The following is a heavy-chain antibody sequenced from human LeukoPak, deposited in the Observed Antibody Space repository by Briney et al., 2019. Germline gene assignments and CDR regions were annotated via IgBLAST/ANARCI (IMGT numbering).Heavy chain of an antibody. CDR2: VKQDGSEK. CDR3: ARGLGTDSGEDY. V-gene: IGHV3-7*01. D-gene: IGHD4-17*01. CDR1: GFSISRYW. J-gene: IGHJ4*02. Sequence: GGSLRLSCAASGFSISRYWMSWVRQAPGKELEWVASVKQDGSEKYYVDSVKGRFTISRDNAKNSLSLQVNSLRAEDTAVYYCARGLGTDSGEDYWGQGTLVTVSS.